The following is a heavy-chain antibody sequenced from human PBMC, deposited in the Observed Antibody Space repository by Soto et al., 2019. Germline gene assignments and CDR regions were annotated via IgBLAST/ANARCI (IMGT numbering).Heavy chain of an antibody. CDR3: ARDDGYRGFDC. CDR1: GFSLRPHW. Sequence: EAQLVGSGGGLVQPGASLSLSCAASGFSLRPHWMRCVRQTPGTGLEWGANIKQDGSAKFYVDSVRGRFTISKDNANNSLYLQLHSLRAEDTAVYYCARDDGYRGFDCWGQGSLVTVSS. J-gene: IGHJ4*02. V-gene: IGHV3-7*01. CDR2: IKQDGSAK. D-gene: IGHD6-25*01.